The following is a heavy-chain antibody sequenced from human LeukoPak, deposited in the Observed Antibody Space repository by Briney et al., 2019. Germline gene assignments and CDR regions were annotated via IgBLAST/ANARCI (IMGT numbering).Heavy chain of an antibody. CDR1: GYTFTSYG. Sequence: ASVKVSCKASGYTFTSYGISGVRQAPGQGLEWRGWISAYNGKTNYAQNLQGRGTITTDTSPSTAYMELRSLRSDDTAVYYCARGGIVVVPAAPPDYWGQGTLVTVSS. V-gene: IGHV1-18*01. J-gene: IGHJ4*02. CDR2: ISAYNGKT. CDR3: ARGGIVVVPAAPPDY. D-gene: IGHD2-2*01.